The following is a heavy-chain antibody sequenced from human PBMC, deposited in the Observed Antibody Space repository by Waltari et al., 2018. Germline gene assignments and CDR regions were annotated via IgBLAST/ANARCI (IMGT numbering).Heavy chain of an antibody. CDR3: AKVQLVDYDYYGLDV. CDR1: GFTFSNHA. CDR2: ITHDGNDK. D-gene: IGHD1-1*01. V-gene: IGHV3-30*18. J-gene: IGHJ6*02. Sequence: QGQLVESGGGVAQPGGSLKLSCAASGFTFSNHALHWARQARGKGVEGVDLITHDGNDKYYFDSGKGRFSITRDNSNNTLYLHMSSLRTEDTANYYCAKVQLVDYDYYGLDVWGRGTTVNVSS.